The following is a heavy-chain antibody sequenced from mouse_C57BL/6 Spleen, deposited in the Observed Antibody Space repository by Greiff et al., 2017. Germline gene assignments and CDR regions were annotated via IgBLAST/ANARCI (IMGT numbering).Heavy chain of an antibody. CDR1: GYTFTSYW. J-gene: IGHJ3*01. CDR2: IDPYDSET. CDR3: ARGRNYGGIAY. Sequence: QVQLQQPGAELVRPGSSVKLSCKASGYTFTSYWMHWVKQRPIQGLEWIGNIDPYDSETHYNQKFKDKATLTVDKSSSTAYMQLSSLTSEDSAVYYCARGRNYGGIAYWGQGTLVTVSA. V-gene: IGHV1-52*01. D-gene: IGHD1-1*01.